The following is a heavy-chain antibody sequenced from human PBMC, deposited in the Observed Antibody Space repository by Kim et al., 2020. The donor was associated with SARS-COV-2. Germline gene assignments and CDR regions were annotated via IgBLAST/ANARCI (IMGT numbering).Heavy chain of an antibody. D-gene: IGHD2-2*01. CDR1: GFTFSSYW. V-gene: IGHV3-7*03. Sequence: GGSLRLSCAASGFTFSSYWMSWVRQAPGKGLEWVANIKQDGSEKYYVDSVKGRFTISRDNAKNSLYLQMNSLRAEDTAVYYCARDARRCSSSTSCPAPFGAFDIWGQGTMVTVSS. CDR3: ARDARRCSSSTSCPAPFGAFDI. CDR2: IKQDGSEK. J-gene: IGHJ3*02.